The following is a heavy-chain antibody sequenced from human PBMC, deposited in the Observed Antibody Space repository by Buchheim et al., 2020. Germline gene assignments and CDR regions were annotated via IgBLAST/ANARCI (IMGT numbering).Heavy chain of an antibody. CDR2: IKQDGSEK. Sequence: EVQLVESGGGLVQPGGSLRLSCAASGFTFSSYWMSWVRQAPGKGLEWVVNIKQDGSEKYYVDSVKGRFTISRDNAKNSLYLQMNSLRAEDTAVYYCARDTTYYYDSSGPTFDYWGQGTL. J-gene: IGHJ4*02. V-gene: IGHV3-7*01. CDR3: ARDTTYYYDSSGPTFDY. D-gene: IGHD3-22*01. CDR1: GFTFSSYW.